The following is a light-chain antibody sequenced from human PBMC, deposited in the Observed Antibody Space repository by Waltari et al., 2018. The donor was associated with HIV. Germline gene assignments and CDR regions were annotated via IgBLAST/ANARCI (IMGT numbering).Light chain of an antibody. J-gene: IGLJ3*02. Sequence: QSVLTQPPSASGTPGQRVTISCSGSSSNIRSNTVSWYQQLPGTAPKLLIYSNGQRPSGFPDLFSVSKSGTSASLAISGLQSEDEADYYCAAWDDSLNGWVFGGGTKLTVL. V-gene: IGLV1-44*01. CDR3: AAWDDSLNGWV. CDR1: SSNIRSNT. CDR2: SNG.